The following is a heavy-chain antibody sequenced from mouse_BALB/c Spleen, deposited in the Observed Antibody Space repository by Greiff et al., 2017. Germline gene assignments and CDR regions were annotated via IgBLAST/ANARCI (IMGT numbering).Heavy chain of an antibody. D-gene: IGHD3-1*01. V-gene: IGHV2-6-4*01. CDR1: GFSLSRYS. CDR3: ARNSIQLGLRGFAY. Sequence: VHLVESGPGLVAPSQSLSITCTVSGFSLSRYSVHWVRQPPGKGLEWLGMIWGGGSTDYNSALKSRLSISKDNSKSQVFLKMNSLQTDDTAMYYCARNSIQLGLRGFAYWGQGTLVTVSA. J-gene: IGHJ3*01. CDR2: IWGGGST.